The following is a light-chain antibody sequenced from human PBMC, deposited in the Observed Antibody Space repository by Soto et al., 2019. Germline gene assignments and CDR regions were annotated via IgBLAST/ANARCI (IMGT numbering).Light chain of an antibody. CDR2: DAS. CDR1: QSISSW. J-gene: IGKJ3*01. Sequence: DIQMTQSPSTLSASVGDRVTITCRASQSISSWLAWYQQKPGKAPKLLIYDASSLESGVPSRFSGSGSGTEFTLIISSLQPDDVATYYCQQYNSYLFTFGPGTKVDIK. CDR3: QQYNSYLFT. V-gene: IGKV1-5*01.